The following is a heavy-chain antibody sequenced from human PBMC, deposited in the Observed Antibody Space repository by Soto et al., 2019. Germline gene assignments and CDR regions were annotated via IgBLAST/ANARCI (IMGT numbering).Heavy chain of an antibody. CDR2: ISYDGNNK. CDR3: AKGLVGYVFGVQDYYFGMDV. Sequence: QVPLVESGGGVVQPGRSLRLSCGASGFKFSTYGMHWVRQAPGKGLEWVAVISYDGNNKDYADSVKGRFTISRDNSKNTSYLQMNGLRAEDTAVYYCAKGLVGYVFGVQDYYFGMDVWGQGTTVAVSS. J-gene: IGHJ6*02. CDR1: GFKFSTYG. D-gene: IGHD1-26*01. V-gene: IGHV3-30*18.